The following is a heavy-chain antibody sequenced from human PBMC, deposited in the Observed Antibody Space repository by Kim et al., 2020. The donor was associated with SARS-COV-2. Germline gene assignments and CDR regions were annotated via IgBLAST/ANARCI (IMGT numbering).Heavy chain of an antibody. V-gene: IGHV1-2*02. Sequence: ASVKVSCKASGYTFTGYYMHWVRQAPGQGLEWMGWINPNSGGTNYAQKLQGRVTMTRDTSISTAYMELSRLRSDDTAVYYCARGHFSSRVGGDFDYWGQGTLVTVSS. CDR2: INPNSGGT. D-gene: IGHD6-13*01. CDR3: ARGHFSSRVGGDFDY. CDR1: GYTFTGYY. J-gene: IGHJ4*02.